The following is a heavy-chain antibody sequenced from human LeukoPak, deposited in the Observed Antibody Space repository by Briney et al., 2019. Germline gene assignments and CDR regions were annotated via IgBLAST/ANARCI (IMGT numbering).Heavy chain of an antibody. D-gene: IGHD6-19*01. J-gene: IGHJ4*02. Sequence: ASVKVSCKASGYTFTGYYLHWVRQAPGQGLEWMGWINPNSGGTNYAQKFQGRVTMTRDTSISTAYMELSRLRSDDTAVYYCASQEGIAVAGTLDYWGQGTLVTVPS. CDR1: GYTFTGYY. V-gene: IGHV1-2*02. CDR3: ASQEGIAVAGTLDY. CDR2: INPNSGGT.